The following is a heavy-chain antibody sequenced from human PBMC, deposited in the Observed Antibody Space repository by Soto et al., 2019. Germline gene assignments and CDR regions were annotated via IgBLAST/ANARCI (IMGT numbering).Heavy chain of an antibody. V-gene: IGHV3-53*01. CDR1: GFTLSSYG. CDR2: IDSGGNA. CDR3: ARERGYVYGMEV. Sequence: PGGSLRLSCAASGFTLSSYGMSWVRQAPGKGLEWVSLIDSGGNAYYADSVRGRFTISRDTSKNTLFLQMNSLRVEDTAVYYCARERGYVYGMEVWCQGTTVTVSS. D-gene: IGHD2-15*01. J-gene: IGHJ6*02.